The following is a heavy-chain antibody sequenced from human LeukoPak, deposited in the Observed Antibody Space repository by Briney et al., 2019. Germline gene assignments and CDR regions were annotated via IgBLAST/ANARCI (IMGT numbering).Heavy chain of an antibody. CDR3: ARDLGGWELLNWFDP. CDR2: INPNSGGT. CDR1: GYTFTGYY. J-gene: IGHJ5*02. V-gene: IGHV1-2*06. D-gene: IGHD1-26*01. Sequence: ASVKVSCKASGYTFTGYYMHWVRQAPGQGLEWMGRINPNSGGTNYAQKFQGRVTKTRDTSISTAYMELSRLRSDDTAVYYCARDLGGWELLNWFDPWGQGTLVTVSS.